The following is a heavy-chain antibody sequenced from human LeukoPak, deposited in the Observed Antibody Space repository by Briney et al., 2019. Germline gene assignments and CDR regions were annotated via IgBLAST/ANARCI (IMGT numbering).Heavy chain of an antibody. CDR3: ARGTVTAPDY. J-gene: IGHJ4*02. CDR2: IYSDYSGGST. V-gene: IGHV3-53*01. CDR1: GFSVSSNY. Sequence: PGGSLRLSCAASGFSVSSNYMTWVRQAPGKGLEWVSIIYSDYSGGSTYYADSVKGRFTISRDNPKNMLYLQMNSLRAEDTAVYSCARGTVTAPDYWGQGTLVTVSS. D-gene: IGHD4-17*01.